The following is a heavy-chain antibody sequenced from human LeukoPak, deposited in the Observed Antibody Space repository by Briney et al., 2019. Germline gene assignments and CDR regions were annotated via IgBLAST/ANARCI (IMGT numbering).Heavy chain of an antibody. J-gene: IGHJ4*02. CDR2: ISAYNGNT. Sequence: ASVKVSCKASGYTFTSYGISWVRQAPGQGLEWMGWISAYNGNTNYAQKLQGRVTMTTDTSTSTAYMELRSLRSDDTAVYYCARRAYYYGSGSYPDYRGQGTLVTVSS. V-gene: IGHV1-18*01. CDR3: ARRAYYYGSGSYPDY. CDR1: GYTFTSYG. D-gene: IGHD3-10*01.